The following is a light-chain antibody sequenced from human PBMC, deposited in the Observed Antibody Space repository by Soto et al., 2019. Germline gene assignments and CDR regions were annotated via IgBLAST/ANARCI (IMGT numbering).Light chain of an antibody. CDR2: AAS. CDR3: QHINDYRYT. V-gene: IGKV1-9*01. CDR1: QAISSS. Sequence: DIQLTQSPSFLSASVGDRVTITCRASQAISSSLAWYQHNPGKAPKLLIYAASTLQNGVPSSFRGSGSGTEIHLTISRLQPEDFATYSCQHINDYRYTFGQGTKVEIK. J-gene: IGKJ2*01.